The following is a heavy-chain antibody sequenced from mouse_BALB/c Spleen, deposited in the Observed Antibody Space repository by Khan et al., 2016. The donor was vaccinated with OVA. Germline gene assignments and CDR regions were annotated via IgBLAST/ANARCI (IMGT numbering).Heavy chain of an antibody. CDR2: INPSTGYS. J-gene: IGHJ3*01. V-gene: IGHV1-7*01. CDR1: GYTFTNYW. CDR3: ANHGSSSAWLTY. D-gene: IGHD1-1*01. Sequence: QVQLQQSGAELAKPGASVKMSCKASGYTFTNYWMHWVKQRPGQGLEWIGYINPSTGYSEYNQKFKGKATLTADKSSSTAYIQLSSLTSEDSAVYYCANHGSSSAWLTYWGQGTLVTVSA.